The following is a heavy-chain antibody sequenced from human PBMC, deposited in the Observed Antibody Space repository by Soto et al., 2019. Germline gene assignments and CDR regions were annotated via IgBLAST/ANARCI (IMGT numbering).Heavy chain of an antibody. J-gene: IGHJ6*03. Sequence: SETLSLTCAVSGGSISSSNWWSWVRQPPGKGLEWIGEIYHSGSTNYNPSLKSRVTISVDTSKNQFSLKLSSVTAADTAVYYCARSVTTYNYYYYMDVWGKGTTVTVSS. CDR3: ARSVTTYNYYYYMDV. D-gene: IGHD4-17*01. V-gene: IGHV4-4*02. CDR1: GGSISSSNW. CDR2: IYHSGST.